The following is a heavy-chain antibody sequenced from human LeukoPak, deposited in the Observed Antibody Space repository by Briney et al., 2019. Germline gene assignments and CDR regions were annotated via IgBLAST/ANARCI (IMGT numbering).Heavy chain of an antibody. CDR3: ASTLRGWTHYYDSGGFEDAFDI. CDR1: GYTFTNSY. Sequence: PWASVKVSCKASGYTFTNSYIHWVRQAPGQGLEWMGWISDYNGNTNYAQKLQDRVTLTTDTSTSTAYMELRSLRSDDTAMYYCASTLRGWTHYYDSGGFEDAFDIWGQGTMVTVSS. D-gene: IGHD3-22*01. V-gene: IGHV1-18*04. J-gene: IGHJ3*02. CDR2: ISDYNGNT.